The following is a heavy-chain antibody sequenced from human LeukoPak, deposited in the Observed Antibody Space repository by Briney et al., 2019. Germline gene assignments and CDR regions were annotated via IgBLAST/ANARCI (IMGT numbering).Heavy chain of an antibody. J-gene: IGHJ4*02. D-gene: IGHD5-18*01. Sequence: ASVKVSCKASGYTFTSYYMHWVRQAPGQGLEWMGIINPSGGSTSYAQKFQGRVTMTRDTSTSTVYMKLSSLRSEDRAVYYCAREIGPIQLHLWGSAFDYWGQGTLVTVSS. CDR1: GYTFTSYY. CDR2: INPSGGST. V-gene: IGHV1-46*01. CDR3: AREIGPIQLHLWGSAFDY.